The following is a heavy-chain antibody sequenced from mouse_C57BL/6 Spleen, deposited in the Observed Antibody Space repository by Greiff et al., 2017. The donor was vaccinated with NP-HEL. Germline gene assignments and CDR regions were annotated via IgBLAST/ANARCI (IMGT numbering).Heavy chain of an antibody. D-gene: IGHD1-1*01. CDR1: GYTFTSYW. CDR2: IDPSDSYT. J-gene: IGHJ4*01. Sequence: QVQLQQSGAELVKPGASVKLSCKASGYTFTSYWMQWVKQRPGQGLEWIGEIDPSDSYTNYNQKFKGKATLTVDTSSSTAYMQLSSLTSEDSAVYYCARNEGFITTVVATDYYAMDYWGQGTSVTVSS. CDR3: ARNEGFITTVVATDYYAMDY. V-gene: IGHV1-50*01.